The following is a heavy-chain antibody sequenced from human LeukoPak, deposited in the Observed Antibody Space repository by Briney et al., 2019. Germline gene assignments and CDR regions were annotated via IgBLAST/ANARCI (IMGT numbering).Heavy chain of an antibody. J-gene: IGHJ4*02. V-gene: IGHV4-34*01. CDR2: INHSGST. CDR1: GGSFSGYY. Sequence: SETLSLTCAVYGGSFSGYYWSWIRQPPGKGLEWIGEINHSGSTNYNPSLKSRVTISVDTSKNQFSPKLSSVTAADTAVYYCFVLPLGYWGQGTLVIVSS. CDR3: FVLPLGY. D-gene: IGHD2-15*01.